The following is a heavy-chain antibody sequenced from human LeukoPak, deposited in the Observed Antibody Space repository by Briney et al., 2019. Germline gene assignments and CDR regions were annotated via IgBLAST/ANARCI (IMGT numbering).Heavy chain of an antibody. D-gene: IGHD2-15*01. CDR3: ARDRRGDIDLDS. V-gene: IGHV6-1*01. CDR2: TYYRSKWYY. Sequence: SQTLSLTCAISGDSVSSNSAAWNWIRQSPSRGLEWLGRTYYRSKWYYGYAVSVKSRITIIPDTSKNQFSLQLNSVIPEDTAVYYCARDRRGDIDLDSWGQGTLVTVSS. CDR1: GDSVSSNSAA. J-gene: IGHJ4*02.